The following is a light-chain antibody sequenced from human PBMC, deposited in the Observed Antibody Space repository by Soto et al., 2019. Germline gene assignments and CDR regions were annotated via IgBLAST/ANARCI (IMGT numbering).Light chain of an antibody. Sequence: QSVLTQPPSASGTPGQRVTISCSGSSSNIGSNTVNWYQQLPGTAPKLLMYSNTQRPSGVPDRFSGSKSGTSASLAISGLQSEDEADYYGAAWDDSLNGVVFGGGTKLTVL. J-gene: IGLJ2*01. V-gene: IGLV1-44*01. CDR1: SSNIGSNT. CDR3: AAWDDSLNGVV. CDR2: SNT.